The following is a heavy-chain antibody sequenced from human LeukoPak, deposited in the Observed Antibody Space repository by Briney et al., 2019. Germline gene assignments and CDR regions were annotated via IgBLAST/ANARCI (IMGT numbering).Heavy chain of an antibody. Sequence: SQTLSLTCTVSGGSISSGGYYWSWIRQPPGKGLEWIGYIYHSGSTYYNPSLKSRVTISVDRSKNQFSLKLSSVTAADTAVYYCARLDYDDSSGYYFDYWGQGTLVTVSS. J-gene: IGHJ4*02. CDR3: ARLDYDDSSGYYFDY. CDR1: GGSISSGGYY. D-gene: IGHD3-22*01. CDR2: IYHSGST. V-gene: IGHV4-30-2*01.